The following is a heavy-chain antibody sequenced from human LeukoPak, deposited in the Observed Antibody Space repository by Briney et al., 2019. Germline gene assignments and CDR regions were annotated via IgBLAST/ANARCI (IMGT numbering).Heavy chain of an antibody. V-gene: IGHV4-38-2*01. D-gene: IGHD1/OR15-1a*01. J-gene: IGHJ4*02. Sequence: SETLSLTCAVSGHSISSDYYWGWIRQPPGKGLEWIGSIYHSGSTYYNPSLKSRVTILVDTCKNQFSLKLSSVTAADTAVYYCARAYRTIDYWGQGTLVTVSS. CDR1: GHSISSDYY. CDR3: ARAYRTIDY. CDR2: IYHSGST.